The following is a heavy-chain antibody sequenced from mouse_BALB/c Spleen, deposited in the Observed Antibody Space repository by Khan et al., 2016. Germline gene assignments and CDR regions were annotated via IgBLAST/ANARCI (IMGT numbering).Heavy chain of an antibody. D-gene: IGHD1-1*01. Sequence: VQLQQPGPELVKPGASVKISCKASGYTFTDYNMHWVKQSHGKSLEWIGYMYPYNGGTGYNQKFKSKATLTVDNSSRTAYMDLPSLTSEDSAVYCCAGADCGSSDYWRHDTTLTVSS. J-gene: IGHJ2*01. CDR3: AGADCGSSDY. CDR1: GYTFTDYN. V-gene: IGHV1S29*02. CDR2: MYPYNGGT.